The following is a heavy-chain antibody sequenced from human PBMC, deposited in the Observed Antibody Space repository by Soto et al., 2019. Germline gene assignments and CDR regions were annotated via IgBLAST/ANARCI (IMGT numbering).Heavy chain of an antibody. CDR1: GGSISSHNW. Sequence: QVQLQESGPGLVKPSGTLSLTCTVSGGSISSHNWWIWVRQPPGKGLEWIGENYHSGITNYNPSLKSRISISVDKSKNLFSLKLSSVTAADTAIYYCARDFDAWNPHYYYGMDVWGQGTTVAVSS. CDR2: NYHSGIT. V-gene: IGHV4-4*02. J-gene: IGHJ6*02. D-gene: IGHD1-1*01. CDR3: ARDFDAWNPHYYYGMDV.